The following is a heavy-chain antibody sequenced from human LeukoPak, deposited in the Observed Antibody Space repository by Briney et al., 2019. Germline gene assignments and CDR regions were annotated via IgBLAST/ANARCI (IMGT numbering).Heavy chain of an antibody. CDR1: GFTFSSYS. D-gene: IGHD3-9*01. CDR2: ISSSSSYI. CDR3: AKTDDILTGYIPLVY. V-gene: IGHV3-21*04. J-gene: IGHJ4*02. Sequence: GGSLRLSCAASGFTFSSYSMNWVRQAPGKGLEWVSSISSSSSYIYYADSVKGRFTISRDNSKNTLYLQMNSLRAEDTAVYYCAKTDDILTGYIPLVYWGQGTLVTVSS.